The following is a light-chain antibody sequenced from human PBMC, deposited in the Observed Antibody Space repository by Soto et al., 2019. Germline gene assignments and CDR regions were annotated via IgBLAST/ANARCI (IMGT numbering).Light chain of an antibody. CDR3: QHYGDSPVT. V-gene: IGKV3-20*01. CDR1: QSVSSSY. J-gene: IGKJ1*01. Sequence: EIVLTQSPGTLSLSQGEKATLSCRPSQSVSSSYLAWYQQKPGQAPRLLIYGASSRATGTPDRFSGSGSGTDFTLTISRLEPEDFAVYYCQHYGDSPVTFGQGTKV. CDR2: GAS.